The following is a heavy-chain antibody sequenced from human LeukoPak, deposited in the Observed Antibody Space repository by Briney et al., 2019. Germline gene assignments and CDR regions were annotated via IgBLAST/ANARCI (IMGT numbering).Heavy chain of an antibody. CDR1: GYSIGSGYY. J-gene: IGHJ4*02. CDR3: AKERGYLAEGY. V-gene: IGHV4-38-2*02. CDR2: IYHSGST. Sequence: PSETLSLTCTVSGYSIGSGYYWGWIRQPPGKGLEWIGSIYHSGSTYYNPSLKNRVTISVDTSKNQFSLKLSSVTAADTAVYYCAKERGYLAEGYWGQGTLVTVSS. D-gene: IGHD1-1*01.